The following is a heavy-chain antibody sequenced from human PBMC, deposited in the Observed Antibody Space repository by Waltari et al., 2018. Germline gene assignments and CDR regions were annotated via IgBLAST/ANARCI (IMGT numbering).Heavy chain of an antibody. D-gene: IGHD6-13*01. CDR1: GYTLTELS. CDR3: ATVGIAAAGTIGAFDI. J-gene: IGHJ3*02. Sequence: QVQLVQSGAEVKKPGASVKVSCKVSGYTLTELSMHWVRQAPGKGLEWMGGFAPEDGETIYAQKVHGRVTMTEDTSTDTAYMELSSLRSEDTAVYYCATVGIAAAGTIGAFDIWGQGTMVTVSS. V-gene: IGHV1-24*01. CDR2: FAPEDGET.